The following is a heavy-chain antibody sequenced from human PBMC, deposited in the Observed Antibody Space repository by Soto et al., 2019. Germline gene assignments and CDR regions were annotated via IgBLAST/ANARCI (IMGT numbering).Heavy chain of an antibody. V-gene: IGHV3-30-3*01. Sequence: QVQLVESGGGVVQPGRSLRLSCAASGFTFSSYAMHWVRQAPGKGLEWVAVISYDGSNKYYADSVKGRFTISRDNSKNTLYLQMNSLRAEDTAVYYCASLRLGELSFIDYWGQGTLVTVSS. CDR2: ISYDGSNK. CDR1: GFTFSSYA. J-gene: IGHJ4*02. D-gene: IGHD3-16*02. CDR3: ASLRLGELSFIDY.